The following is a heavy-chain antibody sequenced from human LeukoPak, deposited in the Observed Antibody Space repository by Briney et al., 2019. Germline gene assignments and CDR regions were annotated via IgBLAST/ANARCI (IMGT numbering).Heavy chain of an antibody. CDR1: GGSISSSSYY. Sequence: SETLSLTCTVSGGSISSSSYYWGWIRQPPGKGLEWTGSIYYSGSTYYNPSLKSRVTISVDTSKNQFSLKLSSVTAADTAVYYCARHSDYGDYGYMDVWGKGTTVTVSS. CDR3: ARHSDYGDYGYMDV. V-gene: IGHV4-39*01. CDR2: IYYSGST. D-gene: IGHD4-17*01. J-gene: IGHJ6*03.